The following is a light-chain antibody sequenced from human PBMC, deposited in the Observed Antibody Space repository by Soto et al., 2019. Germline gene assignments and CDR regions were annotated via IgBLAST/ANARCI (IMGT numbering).Light chain of an antibody. CDR3: QHYGFSPPIT. Sequence: EIVLTQSPGTLSLSPGERATLSCRVSQSVTSDYLAWYQLKPGQAPRLLVYGASSRATGIPDRFSGSGSGTDFTLIISRLEPEDFAVYYCQHYGFSPPITFGQGTRLDIK. CDR1: QSVTSDY. J-gene: IGKJ5*01. CDR2: GAS. V-gene: IGKV3-20*01.